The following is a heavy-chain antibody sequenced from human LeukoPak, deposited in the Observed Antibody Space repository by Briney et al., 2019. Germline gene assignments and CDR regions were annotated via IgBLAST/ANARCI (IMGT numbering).Heavy chain of an antibody. CDR1: GYTFTIYG. CDR3: ARVDRWDSKSYFDY. Sequence: GASVTVSFKASGYTFTIYGISWVRQAPGQGLEWMGWISAYNGNTNYAQKLQGRVTMTTDTSSSIDYMELRSLRSDDTAVYYCARVDRWDSKSYFDYWGQGTLVTVSS. V-gene: IGHV1-18*01. D-gene: IGHD3-9*01. J-gene: IGHJ4*02. CDR2: ISAYNGNT.